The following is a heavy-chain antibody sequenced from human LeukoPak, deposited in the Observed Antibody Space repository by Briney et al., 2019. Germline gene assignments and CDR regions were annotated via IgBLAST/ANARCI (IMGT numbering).Heavy chain of an antibody. V-gene: IGHV1-69*05. D-gene: IGHD2-15*01. J-gene: IGHJ3*02. CDR1: GGTFSSYA. CDR3: ARKGYCSGGSCYSRGAVDI. Sequence: SVKVSCKASGGTFSSYAISWVRQAPGQGLEWMGGIIPIFGTANYAQKLQGRVTITTDESTSTAYMELSSPRSEDTAVYYCARKGYCSGGSCYSRGAVDIWGQGTMVTVSS. CDR2: IIPIFGTA.